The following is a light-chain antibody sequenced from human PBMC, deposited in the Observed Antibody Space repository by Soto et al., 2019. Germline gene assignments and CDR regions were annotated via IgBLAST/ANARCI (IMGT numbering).Light chain of an antibody. Sequence: QLVLTQPPSVSGAPGQRVTVSCTGSSSNIGAGYDVHWYQQLPGTAPKLVIHSNSDRPSGVPDRFSGSKSATSASLAITGLQAEDEADYYCQSFDTSLNGWVFGGGTKLTVL. V-gene: IGLV1-40*01. CDR3: QSFDTSLNGWV. CDR2: SNS. J-gene: IGLJ3*02. CDR1: SSNIGAGYD.